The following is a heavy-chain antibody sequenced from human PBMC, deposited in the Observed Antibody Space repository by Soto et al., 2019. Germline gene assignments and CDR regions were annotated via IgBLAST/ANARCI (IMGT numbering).Heavy chain of an antibody. J-gene: IGHJ4*02. CDR2: IWSDGNNR. CDR3: VRGDNWNDEASDY. D-gene: IGHD1-1*01. Sequence: VAVIWSDGNNRYYADSVKGRFTISRDNSKNTVYLQVSSLRVEDTAVYYCVRGDNWNDEASDYWGQGTLVTVSS. V-gene: IGHV3-33*01.